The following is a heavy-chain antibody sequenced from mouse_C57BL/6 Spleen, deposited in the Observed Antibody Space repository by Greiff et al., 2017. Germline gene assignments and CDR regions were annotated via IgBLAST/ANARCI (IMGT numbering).Heavy chain of an antibody. J-gene: IGHJ3*01. CDR3: AKPHYYGSSYGGFAY. V-gene: IGHV5-12*01. CDR2: ISNGGGST. D-gene: IGHD1-1*01. Sequence: EVKLMESGGGLVQPGGSLKLSCAASGFTFSDYYMYWVRQTPEKRLEWVAYISNGGGSTYYPDTVKGRFTISRDNAKNTLYLQMSRLKSEDTAMYYCAKPHYYGSSYGGFAYWGQGTLVTVSA. CDR1: GFTFSDYY.